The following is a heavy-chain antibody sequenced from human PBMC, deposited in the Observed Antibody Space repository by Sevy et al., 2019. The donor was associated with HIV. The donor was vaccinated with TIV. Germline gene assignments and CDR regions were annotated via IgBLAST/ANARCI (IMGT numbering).Heavy chain of an antibody. CDR2: ISSSGSTI. Sequence: GGSLRLSCAASGFTFSDYYMSWIRQAPGKGLEWVSYISSSGSTIYYADSLKGRFTISRDNAKNSLYLQMNSLRAEDTAVDYCARDHGDGYKHDAFDIWGQGTMVTVSS. CDR3: ARDHGDGYKHDAFDI. V-gene: IGHV3-11*01. J-gene: IGHJ3*02. CDR1: GFTFSDYY. D-gene: IGHD5-12*01.